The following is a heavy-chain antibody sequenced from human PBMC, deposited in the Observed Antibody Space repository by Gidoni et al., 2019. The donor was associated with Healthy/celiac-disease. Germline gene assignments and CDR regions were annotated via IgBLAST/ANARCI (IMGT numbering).Heavy chain of an antibody. CDR3: ARIHPLSGYPSGMDV. V-gene: IGHV1-69*01. D-gene: IGHD5-18*01. Sequence: QVQLVQSGAEVKKPGSSVKVSCKASGGTFSSYSISWVRQAPGQGLAWMGGIIPIFGTANYAQKFQGRVTITADESTSTAYMELSSLRSEDTAVYYCARIHPLSGYPSGMDVWGQGTTVTVSS. J-gene: IGHJ6*02. CDR2: IIPIFGTA. CDR1: GGTFSSYS.